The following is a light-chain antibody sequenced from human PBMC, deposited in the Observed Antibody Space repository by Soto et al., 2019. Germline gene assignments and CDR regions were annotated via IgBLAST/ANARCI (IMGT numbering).Light chain of an antibody. CDR2: AAS. CDR1: QGISND. V-gene: IGKV1-27*01. J-gene: IGKJ4*01. Sequence: GDRVTIPCRASQGISNDLAWYQQKPGKVPKLLIYAASILQSGVPSRFSGSGSGTDFTLTISSLQPEDVATYYCQNYHSAPLTFGGGTKVEIK. CDR3: QNYHSAPLT.